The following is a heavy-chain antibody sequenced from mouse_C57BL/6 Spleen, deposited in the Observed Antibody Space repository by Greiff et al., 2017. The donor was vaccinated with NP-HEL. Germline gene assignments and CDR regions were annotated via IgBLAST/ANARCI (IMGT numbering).Heavy chain of an antibody. CDR2: IYPRSGNT. D-gene: IGHD2-4*01. CDR3: ARSPYDYDDDGRVFDY. V-gene: IGHV1-81*01. CDR1: GYTFTSYG. J-gene: IGHJ2*01. Sequence: QVQLQQSGAELARPGASVKLSCKASGYTFTSYGISWVKQRTGQGLEWIGEIYPRSGNTYYNEKFKGKATLTADKSSSTAYMELRSLTSEDSAVYFGARSPYDYDDDGRVFDYWGQGTTLTVSS.